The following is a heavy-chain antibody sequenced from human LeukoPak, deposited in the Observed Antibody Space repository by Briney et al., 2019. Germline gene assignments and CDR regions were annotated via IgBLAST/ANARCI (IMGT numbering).Heavy chain of an antibody. CDR1: GYTFTGYY. J-gene: IGHJ4*02. CDR2: ISAYNGNT. CDR3: ARDSGSLVRARYFDY. Sequence: ASVKVSCKASGYTFTGYYMHWVRQAPGQGLEWMGWISAYNGNTNYAQKLQGRVTMTTDTSTSTAYMELRSLRSDDTAVYYCARDSGSLVRARYFDYWGQGTLVTVSS. D-gene: IGHD6-13*01. V-gene: IGHV1-18*04.